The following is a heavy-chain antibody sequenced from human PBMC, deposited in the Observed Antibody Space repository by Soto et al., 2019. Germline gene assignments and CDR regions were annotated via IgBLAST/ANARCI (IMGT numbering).Heavy chain of an antibody. V-gene: IGHV1-46*01. J-gene: IGHJ4*02. CDR3: ARDGRSPYSSASYYFDY. Sequence: QVQLVPSGAEVKKPGASVKVSCKASGYTFTRYYMHWVRQARGQGLEWIAIITPSGASTSYAQKVQRQVTMIRDSSTSPVYMELSTLRSEDTAVYYCARDGRSPYSSASYYFDYRGPGTLVSVSS. CDR1: GYTFTRYY. D-gene: IGHD6-19*01. CDR2: ITPSGAST.